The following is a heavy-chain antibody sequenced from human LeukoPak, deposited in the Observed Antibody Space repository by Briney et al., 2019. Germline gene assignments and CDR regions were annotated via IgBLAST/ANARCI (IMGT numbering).Heavy chain of an antibody. CDR2: IYSSGSI. D-gene: IGHD3-22*01. CDR3: ARNTLYYNTRGHAALSGFDF. Sequence: SETLSLTCTVSGGSLSTYYWNWIRQAPGQGLEWIGYIYSSGSINYNSSLKSRVTISVDTSKNQFSLTLHSVTAADAAVYYCARNTLYYNTRGHAALSGFDFWGQGTPVTVSS. CDR1: GGSLSTYY. V-gene: IGHV4-59*01. J-gene: IGHJ4*02.